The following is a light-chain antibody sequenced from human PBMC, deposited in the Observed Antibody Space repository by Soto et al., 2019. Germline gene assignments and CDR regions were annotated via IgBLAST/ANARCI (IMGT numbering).Light chain of an antibody. J-gene: IGKJ1*01. CDR3: QQYGSSPWT. CDR1: QSVSSD. CDR2: GAS. V-gene: IGKV3-20*01. Sequence: VGLTHSPATLSVSPWEIATHSCRATQSVSSDLAWYHQKPAQAPRLLIYGASNRATGIPDRFSGSGSGTDFTLTISRLEPEDFAVYHCQQYGSSPWTFGQGTKVDIK.